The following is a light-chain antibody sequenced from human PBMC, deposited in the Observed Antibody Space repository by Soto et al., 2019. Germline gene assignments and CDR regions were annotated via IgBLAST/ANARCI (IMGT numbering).Light chain of an antibody. V-gene: IGKV3-20*01. CDR3: QQYGSSPHT. Sequence: EIVLTQSPGTLSLSPGEGATLSCRASQSVSSSYLAWYQHKPGQAPRLLIYGASSRATGIPDRFSGSGSGTDFTLTISILEPEDFAVYYCQQYGSSPHTFGQGTKLEIK. J-gene: IGKJ2*01. CDR1: QSVSSSY. CDR2: GAS.